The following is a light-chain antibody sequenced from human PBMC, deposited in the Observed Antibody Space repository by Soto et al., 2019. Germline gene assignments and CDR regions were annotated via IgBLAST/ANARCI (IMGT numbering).Light chain of an antibody. Sequence: IVMTHSPDSLAVSPGERATLSCSSIQSVSSTSLAWYHQRPGQAPRLLIHAASRRAAGIPDRFSGSGSGTDFTLTISSLATEDFGVYFCQHYGNSHTATFGHGTRLEIK. V-gene: IGKV3-20*01. J-gene: IGKJ5*01. CDR3: QHYGNSHTAT. CDR1: QSVSSTS. CDR2: AAS.